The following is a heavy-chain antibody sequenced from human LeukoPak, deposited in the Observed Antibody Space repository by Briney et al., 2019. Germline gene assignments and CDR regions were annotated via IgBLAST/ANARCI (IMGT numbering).Heavy chain of an antibody. D-gene: IGHD3-22*01. CDR2: IYDSGST. Sequence: SETLSLTCTVSGGSISSYYWSWIRQPPGKGLEWIGNIYDSGSTNYNPSLKSRVTISVDTSKNQCSLKVSSVTAADTAVYYCARQSISGSSLSYFDYWGQGTLVTVSS. J-gene: IGHJ4*02. V-gene: IGHV4-59*01. CDR1: GGSISSYY. CDR3: ARQSISGSSLSYFDY.